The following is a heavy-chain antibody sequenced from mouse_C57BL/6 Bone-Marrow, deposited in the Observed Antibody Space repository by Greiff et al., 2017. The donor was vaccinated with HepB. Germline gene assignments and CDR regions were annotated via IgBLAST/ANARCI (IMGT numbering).Heavy chain of an antibody. J-gene: IGHJ2*01. V-gene: IGHV1-64*01. D-gene: IGHD3-3*01. Sequence: QVQLKQPGAELVKPGASVKLSCKASGYTFTSYWMHWVKQRPGQGLEWIGMIHPNSGSTNYNEKFKSKATLTVDKSSSTAYMQLSSLTSEDSAVYYCATRGLSYYFDYWGQGTTLTVSS. CDR3: ATRGLSYYFDY. CDR1: GYTFTSYW. CDR2: IHPNSGST.